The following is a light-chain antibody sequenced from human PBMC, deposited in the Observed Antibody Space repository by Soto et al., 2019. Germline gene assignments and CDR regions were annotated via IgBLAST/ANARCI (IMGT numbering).Light chain of an antibody. CDR1: SSDVGNYNL. CDR3: SSYAGSSTLV. Sequence: QSALTQPASVSGSPGQSITISCTGTSSDVGNYNLVSWYQQHPGKAPKLMIYEVTKRPSGVSNRFSGSKSDNAASLTISGLQAEDAADYYCSSYAGSSTLVFGGGTKLTVL. CDR2: EVT. V-gene: IGLV2-23*02. J-gene: IGLJ3*02.